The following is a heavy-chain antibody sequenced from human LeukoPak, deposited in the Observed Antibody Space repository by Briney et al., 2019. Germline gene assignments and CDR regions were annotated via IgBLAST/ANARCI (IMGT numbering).Heavy chain of an antibody. CDR1: GYSFASYW. D-gene: IGHD3-3*01. CDR3: ARRDYTCGRTYLHH. V-gene: IGHV5-51*01. Sequence: GESLKISGKGSGYSFASYWLAWVRQMPGKGLEWMGVIYPGDSDTRYSPSFQGQVTISVDKSNSTAYLQWSSLKASDTAMYYCARRDYTCGRTYLHHWGQGPLVSVSS. CDR2: IYPGDSDT. J-gene: IGHJ1*01.